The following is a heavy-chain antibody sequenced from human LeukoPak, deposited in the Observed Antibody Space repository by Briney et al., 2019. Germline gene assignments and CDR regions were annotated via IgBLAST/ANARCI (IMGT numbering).Heavy chain of an antibody. CDR1: GYTFTGYY. Sequence: ASVKVSCKASGYTFTGYYMHWVRQAPGQGLEWMGWINPNSGGTNYAQKFQGRVTMTRDTSISAAYMELSRLRSDDTAVYYCARVLYSTDAFDIWGQGTMVTVSS. D-gene: IGHD6-13*01. J-gene: IGHJ3*02. CDR3: ARVLYSTDAFDI. V-gene: IGHV1-2*02. CDR2: INPNSGGT.